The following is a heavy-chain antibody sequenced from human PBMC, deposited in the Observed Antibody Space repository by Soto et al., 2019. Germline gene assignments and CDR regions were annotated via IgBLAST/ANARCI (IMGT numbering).Heavy chain of an antibody. CDR1: GYTFTIYC. CDR2: ISAYNGNT. Sequence: ASVKVYCKASGYTFTIYCISWVRQAPGQGLEWMGWISAYNGNTNYAQKLQGRVTMTTDTSTSTAYMELRSLRSDDTAVYYCAGIRLGYCSGGSCYSGLWFDPWGQGTLVTVSS. CDR3: AGIRLGYCSGGSCYSGLWFDP. V-gene: IGHV1-18*01. J-gene: IGHJ5*02. D-gene: IGHD2-15*01.